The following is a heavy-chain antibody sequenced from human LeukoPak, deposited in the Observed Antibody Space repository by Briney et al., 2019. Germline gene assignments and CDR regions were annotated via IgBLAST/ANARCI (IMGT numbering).Heavy chain of an antibody. V-gene: IGHV4-59*08. Sequence: PSETLSLTCTVSGGSISSYYWSWIRQPPGKGLEWIGSIYHSGSSYYNPSLKSRVTISMDTSNNQFSLKLTSVTAADTAIYYCARHDSSGSSGTYYSVDYWGRGTLVTVSS. CDR1: GGSISSYY. CDR3: ARHDSSGSSGTYYSVDY. CDR2: IYHSGSS. J-gene: IGHJ4*02. D-gene: IGHD3-10*01.